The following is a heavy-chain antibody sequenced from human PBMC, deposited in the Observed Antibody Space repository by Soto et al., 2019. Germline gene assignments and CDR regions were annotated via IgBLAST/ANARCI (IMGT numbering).Heavy chain of an antibody. CDR1: GGSISTGGYS. J-gene: IGHJ6*02. CDR3: ARGHYRHAMDV. Sequence: SETLSLTCDVSGGSISTGGYSWNWIRQPPGKGLEWVGYIYHSGSTYDNPSLKSRVTMSVNRSKNQFSLNLTSVTAADTAVYFCARGHYRHAMDVWGQGTTVTVSS. V-gene: IGHV4-30-2*01. CDR2: IYHSGST. D-gene: IGHD1-26*01.